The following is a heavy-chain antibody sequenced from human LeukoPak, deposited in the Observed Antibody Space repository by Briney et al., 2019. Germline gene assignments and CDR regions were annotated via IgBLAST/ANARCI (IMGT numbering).Heavy chain of an antibody. CDR2: ISSRNTYI. V-gene: IGHV3-21*01. D-gene: IGHD3-3*01. Sequence: GGSLRLSYAASGFTFSSYSMNWVRQAPGKGLEWVSSISSRNTYIFYADSVKGRFTISRDNAKNSLYLQMSSLRAEDTAVYYCARELSGDLDYWGQGPRVTVSS. CDR3: ARELSGDLDY. J-gene: IGHJ4*02. CDR1: GFTFSSYS.